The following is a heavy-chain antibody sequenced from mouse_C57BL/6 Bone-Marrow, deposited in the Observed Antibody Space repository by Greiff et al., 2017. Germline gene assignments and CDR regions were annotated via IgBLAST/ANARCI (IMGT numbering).Heavy chain of an antibody. CDR3: ARDAAVVAHGAMDY. CDR2: SRNKANDYTT. Sequence: EVQGVESGGGLVQSGRSLRLSCATSGFTFSDFYMEWVRQAPGKGLEWIAASRNKANDYTTEYSASVKGRFIVSRDTSQSILYLQMNALRAEDTAIYYCARDAAVVAHGAMDYWGQGTSVTVSS. D-gene: IGHD1-1*01. V-gene: IGHV7-1*01. CDR1: GFTFSDFY. J-gene: IGHJ4*01.